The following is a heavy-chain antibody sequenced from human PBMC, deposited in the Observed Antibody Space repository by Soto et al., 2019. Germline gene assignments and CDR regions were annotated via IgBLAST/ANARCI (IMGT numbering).Heavy chain of an antibody. J-gene: IGHJ4*02. CDR1: GFTFSSYG. V-gene: IGHV3-30*03. CDR3: VGGYYFGDY. Sequence: QVQLVESGGGVVQPGRSLRLSCAASGFTFSSYGMHWVRQAPGKGLEWVAVISSDGSNKYYADSVKGRFTISRDNSKNTRFLEMNSLGPEDTAVYYCVGGYYFGDYWGQGTLVTVS. D-gene: IGHD3-22*01. CDR2: ISSDGSNK.